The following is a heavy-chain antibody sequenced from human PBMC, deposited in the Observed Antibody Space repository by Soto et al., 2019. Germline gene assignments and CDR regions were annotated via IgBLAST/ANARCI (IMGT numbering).Heavy chain of an antibody. Sequence: GGSLRLSCEVSRFTFSSYAMSWVRQAPGRGLEWVSSISGSGGSTYHADSVNGRFTISRDNSKNTVFLQMNSLRAEDTAVYYCAKDSPYSASYKEDGFDIWGQGSLVTVSS. CDR2: ISGSGGST. CDR1: RFTFSSYA. V-gene: IGHV3-23*01. J-gene: IGHJ3*02. D-gene: IGHD1-26*01. CDR3: AKDSPYSASYKEDGFDI.